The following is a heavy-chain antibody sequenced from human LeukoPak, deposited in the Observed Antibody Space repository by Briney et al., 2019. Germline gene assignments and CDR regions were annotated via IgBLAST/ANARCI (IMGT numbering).Heavy chain of an antibody. Sequence: PGGSLRLSCAASGFTFSSYGMHWVRQAPGKGLEWVAVISYDGSNKYYADSVKGRFTISRDNAKNSLYLRMNSLRAEDTAVYYCARDNFSSSHSPYYYYYYMDVWGKGTTVTVSS. V-gene: IGHV3-30*03. D-gene: IGHD6-13*01. CDR2: ISYDGSNK. CDR3: ARDNFSSSHSPYYYYYYMDV. J-gene: IGHJ6*03. CDR1: GFTFSSYG.